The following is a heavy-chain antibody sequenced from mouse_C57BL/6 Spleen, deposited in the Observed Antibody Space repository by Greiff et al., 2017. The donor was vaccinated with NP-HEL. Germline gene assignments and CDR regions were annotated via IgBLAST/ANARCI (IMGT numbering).Heavy chain of an antibody. CDR2: INYDGSST. D-gene: IGHD1-1*01. J-gene: IGHJ2*01. CDR1: GFTFSDYY. V-gene: IGHV5-16*01. Sequence: EVKLVESEGGLVQPGRSMKLSCTASGFTFSDYYMAWVRQVPEKGLEWVANINYDGSSTYYLDSLKSRFITSRDNAKNILYLQMSSLKSEDTATYYCARDVYGFDYWGQGTTLTVSS. CDR3: ARDVYGFDY.